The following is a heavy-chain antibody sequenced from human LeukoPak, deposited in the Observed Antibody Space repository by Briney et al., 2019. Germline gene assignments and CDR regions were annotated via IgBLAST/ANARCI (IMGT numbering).Heavy chain of an antibody. D-gene: IGHD7-27*01. CDR1: GFTFGDYA. J-gene: IGHJ4*02. CDR3: TRDRRGAGDAFDY. CDR2: IRSKAYGRTT. V-gene: IGHV3-49*04. Sequence: PGGSLRLSCTASGFTFGDYAMSWVRQAPGKGLEWVGFIRSKAYGRTTEYAASVKGRFTISRGDSKSIAYLQMNSLKTEDTAVYYCTRDRRGAGDAFDYWGQGTLVTVSS.